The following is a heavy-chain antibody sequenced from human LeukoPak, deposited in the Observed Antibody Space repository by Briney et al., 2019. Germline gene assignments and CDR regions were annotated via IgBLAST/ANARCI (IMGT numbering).Heavy chain of an antibody. CDR3: AREEYSSGWYRGGWFDP. CDR1: GYIFTGYY. J-gene: IGHJ5*02. V-gene: IGHV1-2*02. D-gene: IGHD6-19*01. Sequence: GASVKVSCKASGYIFTGYYMHWLQQAPGQGLEWMGWIDPGSGDTNYAQKFQDKITMTRDTYMKTGYMELSSLRYDDTAVYYCAREEYSSGWYRGGWFDPWGQGTQVTVSS. CDR2: IDPGSGDT.